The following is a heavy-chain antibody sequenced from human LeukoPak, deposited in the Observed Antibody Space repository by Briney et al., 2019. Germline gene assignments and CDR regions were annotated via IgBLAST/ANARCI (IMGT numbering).Heavy chain of an antibody. Sequence: SETLSLTCTVSGGSISSYYWSWIRQPPGKGLEWIGYIYYSGCTNYNPSLKSRVTISVDTSKNQFSLKLSSVTAADTAVYYCASSYDSSGSSVGYFDYWGQGTLVTVSS. V-gene: IGHV4-59*01. CDR2: IYYSGCT. D-gene: IGHD3-22*01. J-gene: IGHJ4*02. CDR3: ASSYDSSGSSVGYFDY. CDR1: GGSISSYY.